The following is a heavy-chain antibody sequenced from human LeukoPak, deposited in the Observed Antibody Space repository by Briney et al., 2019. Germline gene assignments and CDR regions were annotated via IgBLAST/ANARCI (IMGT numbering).Heavy chain of an antibody. CDR1: GYILTDLS. Sequence: ASVKVSCKVSGYILTDLSMHWVRQAPGKGLEWMGGFDPEDGETIYAQKFQARVTMTEDTSAHTVYMELSSLRSEDTAVYYCARVLNDSSGYNYPYWGQGTLVTVSS. J-gene: IGHJ4*02. CDR3: ARVLNDSSGYNYPY. CDR2: FDPEDGET. D-gene: IGHD3-22*01. V-gene: IGHV1-24*01.